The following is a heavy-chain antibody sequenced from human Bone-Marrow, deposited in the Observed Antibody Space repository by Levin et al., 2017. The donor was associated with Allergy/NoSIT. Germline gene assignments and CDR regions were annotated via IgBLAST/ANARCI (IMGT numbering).Heavy chain of an antibody. D-gene: IGHD2-21*02. J-gene: IGHJ3*01. V-gene: IGHV1-18*01. CDR1: GDTFTSHG. CDR3: VGDILHCGGDCYDDVFDP. Sequence: ASVKVSCKASGDTFTSHGISWVRQAPGQGLEWMGWISAYKGETNYARKLQGRLTMTTDTSTSTAYMELRSLRSDDTALYYCVGDILHCGGDCYDDVFDPWGQGTMVTVSS. CDR2: ISAYKGET.